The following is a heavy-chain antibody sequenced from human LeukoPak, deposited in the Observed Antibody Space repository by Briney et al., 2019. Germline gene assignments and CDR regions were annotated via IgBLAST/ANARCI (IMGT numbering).Heavy chain of an antibody. J-gene: IGHJ6*02. CDR1: GFTFNRFC. V-gene: IGHV3-30*03. Sequence: QAGGSLRLSCVASGFTFNRFCMHWVRQAPGKGLEWVAVISNDGVNQYYADSVKGRFTISRDNSKITLYLQMTSLRLEDTAVYYCVRDSYYYDSSGYYGRGHYYNGMDVWGQGTTVTVSS. D-gene: IGHD3-22*01. CDR3: VRDSYYYDSSGYYGRGHYYNGMDV. CDR2: ISNDGVNQ.